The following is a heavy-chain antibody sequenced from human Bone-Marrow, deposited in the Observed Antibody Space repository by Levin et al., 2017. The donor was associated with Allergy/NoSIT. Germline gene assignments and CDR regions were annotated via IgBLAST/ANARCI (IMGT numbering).Heavy chain of an antibody. J-gene: IGHJ4*02. Sequence: LSLTCAASGFTFSSYAMHWVRQAPGKGLEWVAVISYDGSNKYYADSVKGRFTISRDNSKNTLYLQMNSLRAEDTAVYYCASGGSFFDYWGQGTLVTVSS. CDR3: ASGGSFFDY. D-gene: IGHD2-15*01. V-gene: IGHV3-30-3*01. CDR2: ISYDGSNK. CDR1: GFTFSSYA.